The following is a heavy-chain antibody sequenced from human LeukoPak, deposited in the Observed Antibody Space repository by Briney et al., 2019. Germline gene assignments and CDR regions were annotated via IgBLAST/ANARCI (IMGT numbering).Heavy chain of an antibody. CDR3: ARAADTAMGGYYYYGMDV. V-gene: IGHV1-2*02. CDR1: GYTFTGYY. D-gene: IGHD5-18*01. J-gene: IGHJ6*02. CDR2: INPNSGGT. Sequence: ASVKVSCKASGYTFTGYYMHWVRQAPGQGLEWMGWINPNSGGTNYAQKFQGRVTMTRDTSISTAYMELSRLRSDDTAVYYCARAADTAMGGYYYYGMDVWGQGTTVTVPS.